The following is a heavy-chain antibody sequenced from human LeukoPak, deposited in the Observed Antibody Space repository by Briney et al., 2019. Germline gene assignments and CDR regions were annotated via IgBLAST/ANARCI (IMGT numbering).Heavy chain of an antibody. CDR2: ISSSSSYI. V-gene: IGHV3-21*01. D-gene: IGHD4-11*01. J-gene: IGHJ3*02. CDR1: GFTFSSYS. CDR3: ARIFDSDSDAFDI. Sequence: GGSLRLSCAASGFTFSSYSMNWVRQAPGKGLEWVSSISSSSSYIYYADSVKGRFTISRDNAKNSLYLQMNSLRAEDTAVYYCARIFDSDSDAFDIWGQGTMVTVSS.